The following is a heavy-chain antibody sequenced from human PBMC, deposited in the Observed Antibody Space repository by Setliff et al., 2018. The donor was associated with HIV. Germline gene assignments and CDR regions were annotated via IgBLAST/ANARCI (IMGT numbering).Heavy chain of an antibody. CDR1: GGTFSSDV. D-gene: IGHD3-22*01. J-gene: IGHJ4*02. CDR3: ARDYSPTFYYYDSSGTFDY. Sequence: SVKVSCKASGGTFSSDVISWVRQAPGQGPEWMGGIIPILGIANYAQKFQGRVTITAVESTSTAYMELSSLRSEDTAVYYCARDYSPTFYYYDSSGTFDYWGQGTLVTVSS. CDR2: IIPILGIA. V-gene: IGHV1-69*10.